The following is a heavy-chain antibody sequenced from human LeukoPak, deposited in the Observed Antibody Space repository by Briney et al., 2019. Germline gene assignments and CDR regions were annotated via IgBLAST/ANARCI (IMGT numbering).Heavy chain of an antibody. CDR2: INTNTGNP. V-gene: IGHV7-4-1*02. J-gene: IGHJ5*01. CDR1: GYTFTSCA. Sequence: GASVKVSCKASGYTFTSCAISWVRQAPGQGLEWMGWINTNTGNPAYAQGFTGRFVFSLDTSVSTAYLQISSPKAEDTAVYYCARAYQPLGGLSFPDSWGQGTLVTVSS. CDR3: ARAYQPLGGLSFPDS. D-gene: IGHD3-16*02.